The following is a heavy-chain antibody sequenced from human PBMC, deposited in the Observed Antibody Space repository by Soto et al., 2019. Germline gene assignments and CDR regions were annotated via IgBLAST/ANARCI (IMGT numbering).Heavy chain of an antibody. D-gene: IGHD1-26*01. CDR1: GYSFTSLD. V-gene: IGHV1-8*01. CDR2: MEPSTGRT. CDR3: AGGVSAGVEY. J-gene: IGHJ4*02. Sequence: QVQLVQSGAEVREPGASVKVSCKASGYSFTSLDINWVRQTAGQGLEWMGWMEPSTGRTGYAQKFKGRVTMTRDTSINPAYMVLTTLTSYETAFYYCAGGVSAGVEYWGQGTLVIVSS.